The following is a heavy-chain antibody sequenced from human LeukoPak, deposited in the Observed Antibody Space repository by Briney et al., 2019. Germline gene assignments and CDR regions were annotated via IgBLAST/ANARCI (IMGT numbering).Heavy chain of an antibody. CDR3: ARHSSYCSATSCFPKE. J-gene: IGHJ4*02. CDR1: GYSFSSYW. Sequence: LGESLQISCQGSGYSFSSYWIGWVRQMPGKGLEWMGIINPGDSYIRYGPSFQGQITISVDKSIKTAYLQWGSLKASDTAMYYCARHSSYCSATSCFPKEWGQGTLVTVSS. V-gene: IGHV5-51*01. CDR2: INPGDSYI. D-gene: IGHD2-15*01.